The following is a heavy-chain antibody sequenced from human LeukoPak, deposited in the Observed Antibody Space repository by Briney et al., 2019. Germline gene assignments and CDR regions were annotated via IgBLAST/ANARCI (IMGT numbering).Heavy chain of an antibody. CDR3: AKSPYSTSSMAWFDP. J-gene: IGHJ5*02. V-gene: IGHV3-23*01. CDR2: ISGSGGST. Sequence: GGSLRLSCAASGFTFSSYAMNWVRQAPGKGLEWVSAISGSGGSTYYADSVKGRFTISRDNSKNTLYLQMSSLRAEDTAVYYCAKSPYSTSSMAWFDPWGQGTLVTVSS. CDR1: GFTFSSYA. D-gene: IGHD6-6*01.